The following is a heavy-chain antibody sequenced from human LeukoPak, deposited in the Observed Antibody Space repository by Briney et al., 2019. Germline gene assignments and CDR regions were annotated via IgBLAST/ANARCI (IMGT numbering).Heavy chain of an antibody. CDR2: IYYSGST. Sequence: SETLSLTCTVSGGSISGYYWSWIRQPPGKGLEWIGFIYYSGSTIYNPSFKSRVTMSVDTSKNQLSLKLTSVTAADTAMYYCARVYRDDFWSGYSTHFDYWGQGTLVTVSS. V-gene: IGHV4-59*01. CDR3: ARVYRDDFWSGYSTHFDY. J-gene: IGHJ4*02. CDR1: GGSISGYY. D-gene: IGHD3-3*01.